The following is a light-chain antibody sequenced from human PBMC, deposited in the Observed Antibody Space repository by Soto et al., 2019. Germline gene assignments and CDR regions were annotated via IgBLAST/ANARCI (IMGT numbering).Light chain of an antibody. V-gene: IGLV2-14*01. CDR1: SSDVGGYNY. J-gene: IGLJ2*01. Sequence: QSVLTQPASVSGSPGQSITISCTGSSSDVGGYNYVSWYQQHPGKAPKLMIYEVSNRPSGVSNRFSGSKSGNTASLTISGLQAEDEDDYYCSSYTRTTLVVFGGGTKLTVL. CDR2: EVS. CDR3: SSYTRTTLVV.